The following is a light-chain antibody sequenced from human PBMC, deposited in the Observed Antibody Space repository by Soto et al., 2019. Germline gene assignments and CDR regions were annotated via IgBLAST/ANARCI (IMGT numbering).Light chain of an antibody. V-gene: IGKV1-33*01. CDR1: QDIDNY. Sequence: DIQMTQSPSSLSASVGDRGTITFQASQDIDNYLNWYQQKPGKAPKLLIHAASNLETGVPSRFSGSGSGTDFSFTISSLQPEDLATYYCQQYDSPPTFGQGTRLEIK. CDR2: AAS. J-gene: IGKJ5*01. CDR3: QQYDSPPT.